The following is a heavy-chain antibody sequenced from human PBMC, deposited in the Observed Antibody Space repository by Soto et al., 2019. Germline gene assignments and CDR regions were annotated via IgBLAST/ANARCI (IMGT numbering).Heavy chain of an antibody. CDR1: GFTFSDYY. J-gene: IGHJ6*02. CDR2: ISSSGSII. D-gene: IGHD3-22*01. V-gene: IGHV3-11*01. Sequence: QVQLVESGVGLVRPGGSLRLYCAASGFTFSDYYMSWIRQAPGKGLEWVSDISSSGSIIYYADSVKGRFTISRDNAKNSLYLQMNSLRAEDTAVYYCARVNGYYYFGMDVWGQGTTVTVSS. CDR3: ARVNGYYYFGMDV.